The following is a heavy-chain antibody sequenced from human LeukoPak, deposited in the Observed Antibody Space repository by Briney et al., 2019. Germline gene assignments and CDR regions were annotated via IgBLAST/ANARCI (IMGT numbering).Heavy chain of an antibody. CDR3: AGSSGEWAPHAR. CDR1: GFTFSSNW. Sequence: PGGSLRLSCAASGFTFSSNWMSWVRQAPGKGLEWVANIGEDGTKTYYVDSVKGRFTISRDNAKNSLYLLMNSLRDEDTAVYYCAGSSGEWAPHARWGQGTLVTVSS. V-gene: IGHV3-7*01. D-gene: IGHD3-10*01. J-gene: IGHJ4*02. CDR2: IGEDGTKT.